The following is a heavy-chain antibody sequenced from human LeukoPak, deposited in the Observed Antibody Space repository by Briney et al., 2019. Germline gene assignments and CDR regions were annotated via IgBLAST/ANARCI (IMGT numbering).Heavy chain of an antibody. CDR3: ANGRDYYYSMEV. D-gene: IGHD1-26*01. J-gene: IGHJ6*03. Sequence: GGSLRLSCAASGFTFRTYAMQWVRQAPGKGLQWVAFIHYDETKKYYRDSVEGRFTISRDNSKNTLFLEMNSLRGEDTAIYYCANGRDYYYSMEVWGRGTTVIVSS. CDR2: IHYDETKK. CDR1: GFTFRTYA. V-gene: IGHV3-30*02.